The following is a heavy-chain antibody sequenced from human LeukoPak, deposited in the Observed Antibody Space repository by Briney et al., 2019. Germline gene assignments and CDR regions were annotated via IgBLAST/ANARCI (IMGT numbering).Heavy chain of an antibody. Sequence: GGSLRLSCAASGFTFSSYSINWVRQAPGKGLEWVSYISSSGRNIYYADSLKGRFTISRDNAKNSLYLQMNSLRAEDTAVYFCAKVKWKLIGYFDYWGQGTLVTVSS. D-gene: IGHD1-20*01. CDR2: ISSSGRNI. J-gene: IGHJ4*02. CDR1: GFTFSSYS. V-gene: IGHV3-21*04. CDR3: AKVKWKLIGYFDY.